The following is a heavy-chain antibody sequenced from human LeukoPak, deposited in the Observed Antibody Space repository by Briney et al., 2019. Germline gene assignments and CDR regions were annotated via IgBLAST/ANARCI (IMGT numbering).Heavy chain of an antibody. Sequence: GGSLRLSCAASGFTFSSSAMSWVRQAPGKGLEWVSAISNNGGYTYYADSVQGRFTICRDNSKNMVYLQMNSLRAEDTALYYCVGDPPNSGYAFQVWGHGTVVTVSS. CDR3: VGDPPNSGYAFQV. J-gene: IGHJ3*01. CDR1: GFTFSSSA. V-gene: IGHV3-23*01. CDR2: ISNNGGYT. D-gene: IGHD3-22*01.